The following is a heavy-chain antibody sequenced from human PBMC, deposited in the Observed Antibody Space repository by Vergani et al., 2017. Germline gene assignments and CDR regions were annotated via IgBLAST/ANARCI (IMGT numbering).Heavy chain of an antibody. Sequence: EVQLLESGGGLVQPGGSLRLSCAASGFTFSSYEMNWVRQAPGKGLEWVSYISSSGSTIYYADSVKGRFTISRDNAKNSLYLQMNSLRAEDTAVYYCARETTDAFDIWGQGTMVTVSA. V-gene: IGHV3-48*03. CDR2: ISSSGSTI. CDR1: GFTFSSYE. D-gene: IGHD4-17*01. J-gene: IGHJ3*02. CDR3: ARETTDAFDI.